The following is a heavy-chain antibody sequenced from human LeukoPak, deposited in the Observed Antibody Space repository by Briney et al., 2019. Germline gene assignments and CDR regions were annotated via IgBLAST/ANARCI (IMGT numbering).Heavy chain of an antibody. CDR2: INHSGST. CDR1: GGSFSGYY. Sequence: SETLSLTCAVYGGSFSGYYWSWIRQPPGKGLEWIGEINHSGSTNYNPSLKSRVTMSVDTSKNQFSLKLSSVTAADTAVYFCARHPPYSSSWFPFDPWGQGTLVTVSS. J-gene: IGHJ5*02. CDR3: ARHPPYSSSWFPFDP. D-gene: IGHD6-13*01. V-gene: IGHV4-34*01.